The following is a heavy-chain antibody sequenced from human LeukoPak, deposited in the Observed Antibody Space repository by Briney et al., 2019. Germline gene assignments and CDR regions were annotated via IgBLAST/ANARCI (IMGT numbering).Heavy chain of an antibody. Sequence: ASVKVSCKASGYTFTGYYMHWVRQAPGQGLEWMGWINPNSGGTNYAQKFQGRVTMTRDTSISTAYMELSRLRSDDTAVYYCARVVLRYFDWSGSWSSTPYYFDYWGQGTLVTVSS. D-gene: IGHD3-9*01. V-gene: IGHV1-2*02. CDR3: ARVVLRYFDWSGSWSSTPYYFDY. J-gene: IGHJ4*02. CDR2: INPNSGGT. CDR1: GYTFTGYY.